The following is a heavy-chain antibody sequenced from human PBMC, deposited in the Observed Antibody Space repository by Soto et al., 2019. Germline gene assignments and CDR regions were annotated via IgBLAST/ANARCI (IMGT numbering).Heavy chain of an antibody. CDR1: GGSITSAGYY. CDR3: VRETQRVPLGSYFDS. J-gene: IGHJ4*02. D-gene: IGHD3-10*01. V-gene: IGHV4-31*02. CDR2: IYYSGTT. Sequence: PSETLSLTCTVSGGSITSAGYYWTWIRQHPGKGLEWIACIYYSGTTSYSPSLRSRLTISVGTSKSRFSLQLTSVPAADNTVYYCVRETQRVPLGSYFDSWGQGTLVTVSS.